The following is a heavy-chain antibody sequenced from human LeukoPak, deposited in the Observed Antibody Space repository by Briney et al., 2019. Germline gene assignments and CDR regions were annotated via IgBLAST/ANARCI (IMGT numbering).Heavy chain of an antibody. Sequence: SETLSLTCAVSGGSISSSNWWSWVRQPPGKGLEWIGEIYHSGSTNYNPSLKSRVTISVDTSRNQFSLKLSSVTAADTAVYYCARAGYDYVWGSYRSDNDAFDIWGQGTMVTVSS. J-gene: IGHJ3*02. CDR1: GGSISSSNW. CDR2: IYHSGST. D-gene: IGHD3-16*02. V-gene: IGHV4-4*02. CDR3: ARAGYDYVWGSYRSDNDAFDI.